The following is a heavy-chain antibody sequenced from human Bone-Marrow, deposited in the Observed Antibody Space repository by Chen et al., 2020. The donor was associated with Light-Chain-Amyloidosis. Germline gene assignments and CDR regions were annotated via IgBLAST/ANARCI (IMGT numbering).Heavy chain of an antibody. D-gene: IGHD3-9*01. Sequence: EVQLVESGGGLLQRGGSLRLSCAASGFAFSSYAMSWVRQAPGKGLEWVSTISGSGGSRYYGDSVNGRLTISRDNSKNALCLQMNSLRAEDTAVYYCAKDISYDDILPGYPADAFDIWGQGTMVTVSS. V-gene: IGHV3-23*04. CDR1: GFAFSSYA. J-gene: IGHJ3*02. CDR2: ISGSGGSR. CDR3: AKDISYDDILPGYPADAFDI.